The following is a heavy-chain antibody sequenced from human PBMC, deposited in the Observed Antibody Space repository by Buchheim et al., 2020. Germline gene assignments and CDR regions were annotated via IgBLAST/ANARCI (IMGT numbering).Heavy chain of an antibody. V-gene: IGHV1-69*04. J-gene: IGHJ4*02. CDR1: GGTFSSYA. CDR3: ARDSGGGYSGYDQLPFDY. D-gene: IGHD5-12*01. Sequence: QVQLVQPGAEVKKPGSSVKVSCKASGGTFSSYAISWVRQAPGQGLEWMGRIIPILGIANYAQKFQGRVTITADKSTSTAYMELSSLRSEDTAVYYCARDSGGGYSGYDQLPFDYWGQGTL. CDR2: IIPILGIA.